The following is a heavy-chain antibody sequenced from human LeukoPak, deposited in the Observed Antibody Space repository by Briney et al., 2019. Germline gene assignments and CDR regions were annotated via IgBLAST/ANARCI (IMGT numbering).Heavy chain of an antibody. Sequence: SETLSLTCAVSGYSISSGYYWGWIRQPPGKGLEWIGSIYHSGSTYYNPSLKSRVTISVDTSKNQFSLKLSSVTAADTAVYYCARRNGDYGDAFDIWGQGTMDTVSS. CDR2: IYHSGST. J-gene: IGHJ3*02. CDR3: ARRNGDYGDAFDI. D-gene: IGHD4-17*01. CDR1: GYSISSGYY. V-gene: IGHV4-38-2*01.